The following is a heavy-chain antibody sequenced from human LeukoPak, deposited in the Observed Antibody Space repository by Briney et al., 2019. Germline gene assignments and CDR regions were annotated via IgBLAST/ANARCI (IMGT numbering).Heavy chain of an antibody. CDR3: ARDKIDYYGSGSYPSGNDY. CDR2: ISSSSTTI. D-gene: IGHD3-10*01. Sequence: GSLRLSCEVSGFTFSSYSMNWVGQVPGKGLEGVSYISSSSTTIYYTDSVKGRFTISRDNAKNSLYLQMNSLRAEDTAVYYCARDKIDYYGSGSYPSGNDYWGQGTLVTVSS. J-gene: IGHJ4*02. CDR1: GFTFSSYS. V-gene: IGHV3-48*01.